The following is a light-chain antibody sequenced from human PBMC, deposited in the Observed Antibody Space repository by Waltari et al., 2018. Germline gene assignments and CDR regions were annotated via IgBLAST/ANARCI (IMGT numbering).Light chain of an antibody. CDR1: QSVNGSF. CDR2: GAS. V-gene: IGKV3-20*01. Sequence: EIVLTQSTVTLSLSPGDRATLPCRASQSVNGSFLAWYQQKPGQAPRLLIYGASIRATGIPDRFSGSGSETDFTHTISRLEAEDCAVYYCQHYGISLTFGQGANVEI. J-gene: IGKJ1*01. CDR3: QHYGISLT.